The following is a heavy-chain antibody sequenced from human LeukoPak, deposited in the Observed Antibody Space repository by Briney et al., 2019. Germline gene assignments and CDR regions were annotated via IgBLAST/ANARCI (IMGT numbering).Heavy chain of an antibody. J-gene: IGHJ3*02. CDR1: GSTFSDYY. CDR3: ASDHYYDSKAFDI. V-gene: IGHV3-11*01. Sequence: PGGSLRLSCAASGSTFSDYYMSWIRQAPGKGLEWVSYISSSGSTIYYADSVKGRFTISRDNAKNSLYLQMNSLRAEDTAVYYCASDHYYDSKAFDIWGQGTMVTVSS. D-gene: IGHD3-22*01. CDR2: ISSSGSTI.